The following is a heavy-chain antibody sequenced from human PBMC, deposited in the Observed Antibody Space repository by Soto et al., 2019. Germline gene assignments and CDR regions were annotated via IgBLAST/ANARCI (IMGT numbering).Heavy chain of an antibody. J-gene: IGHJ5*02. CDR3: ARAYSYGP. CDR1: GFTFSSYA. D-gene: IGHD5-18*01. V-gene: IGHV3-64*02. Sequence: PGGSLRLSCAASGFTFSSYALHWVRQAPGEGLEYVSTISGNGGSTYYADSVKGRFTISRHNSKNTLYLQMNSLRAEDTAVYYCARAYSYGPWGQGTLVTVSS. CDR2: ISGNGGST.